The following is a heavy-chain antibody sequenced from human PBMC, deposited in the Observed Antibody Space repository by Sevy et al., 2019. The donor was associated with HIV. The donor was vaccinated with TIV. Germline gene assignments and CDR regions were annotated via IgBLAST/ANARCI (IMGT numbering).Heavy chain of an antibody. J-gene: IGHJ3*02. CDR1: GFTFSSYW. CDR3: ARAIYGDYTDAFDI. D-gene: IGHD4-17*01. CDR2: IKQDGSEK. V-gene: IGHV3-7*03. Sequence: GGSLRLSCAASGFTFSSYWMSWVRQAPGKGLEWVANIKQDGSEKYYVDSVKGRLTISRDNAKNSLYLQMNSLRAEDTAVYYCARAIYGDYTDAFDIWGQGTMVTVSS.